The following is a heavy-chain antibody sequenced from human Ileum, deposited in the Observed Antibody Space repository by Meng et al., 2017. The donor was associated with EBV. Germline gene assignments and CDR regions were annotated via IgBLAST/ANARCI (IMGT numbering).Heavy chain of an antibody. Sequence: GPGLAIPSEPLSLTCTVSGASVTSSGYYWSWLRQSPGKGLEWLGYVNYNGDSTYNPSLKSRVTIFIDTSKKQFYLNLTSATAADTAIYYCARDLRVGGAFDYWGQGTLVTVSS. CDR3: ARDLRVGGAFDY. CDR2: VNYNGDS. CDR1: GASVTSSGYY. D-gene: IGHD1-26*01. V-gene: IGHV4-61*08. J-gene: IGHJ4*02.